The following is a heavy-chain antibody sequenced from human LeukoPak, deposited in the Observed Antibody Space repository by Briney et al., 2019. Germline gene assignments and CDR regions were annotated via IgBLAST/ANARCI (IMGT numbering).Heavy chain of an antibody. V-gene: IGHV3-7*01. CDR2: IKTDGSEK. Sequence: GGSLKLSCEGSGFTFSNYWMGWVRQAPGKGLQWVANIKTDGSEKYYVDSVKGRFTISRDNAKNSLYLQMNSLRAEDTAVYYCATYSSLNRREFQFWGQGTLLTVSS. CDR1: GFTFSNYW. CDR3: ATYSSLNRREFQF. D-gene: IGHD3-22*01. J-gene: IGHJ1*01.